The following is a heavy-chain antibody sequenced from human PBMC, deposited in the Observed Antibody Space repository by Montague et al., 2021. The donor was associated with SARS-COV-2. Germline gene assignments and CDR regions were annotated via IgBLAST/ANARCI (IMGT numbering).Heavy chain of an antibody. J-gene: IGHJ6*02. V-gene: IGHV3-30*03. CDR1: GFTFSSYG. CDR2: ISYDGSNK. Sequence: SLRLSCAASGFTFSSYGMHWVRRAPGKGLEWVAVISYDGSNKYYADSVKGRFTISRDNSKNTLYLQMNSLRAEDTAVYYCARELLPYYGMDVWGQGTTVTVSS. CDR3: ARELLPYYGMDV. D-gene: IGHD1-26*01.